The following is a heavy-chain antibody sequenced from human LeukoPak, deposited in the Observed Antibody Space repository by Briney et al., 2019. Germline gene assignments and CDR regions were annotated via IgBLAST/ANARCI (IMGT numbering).Heavy chain of an antibody. CDR2: IRYDRSNK. D-gene: IGHD6-19*01. V-gene: IGHV3-30*02. Sequence: GGSLRLSCAASGFTFSSYGMHWVRQAPGKGLEWVAFIRYDRSNKYYADSVKGRFTISRDNSNGMLSLQMSSLRVEDTAVYYCAKRWKWLADQHDYWGQGTLVTVSS. CDR1: GFTFSSYG. J-gene: IGHJ4*02. CDR3: AKRWKWLADQHDY.